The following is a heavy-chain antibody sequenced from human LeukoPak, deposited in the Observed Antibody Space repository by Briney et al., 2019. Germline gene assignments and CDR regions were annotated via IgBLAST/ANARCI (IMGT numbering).Heavy chain of an antibody. J-gene: IGHJ4*02. Sequence: GGTLRLSCAASVFTFSSYGMSWVRQAPGKGLEWVSSINGNGGSTYYADSVKGRFTISRDNSKSTLYLQMNSLRAEDTAVYYCAKGPIPGFDYWGQGALVTVSS. CDR2: INGNGGST. CDR1: VFTFSSYG. CDR3: AKGPIPGFDY. V-gene: IGHV3-23*01.